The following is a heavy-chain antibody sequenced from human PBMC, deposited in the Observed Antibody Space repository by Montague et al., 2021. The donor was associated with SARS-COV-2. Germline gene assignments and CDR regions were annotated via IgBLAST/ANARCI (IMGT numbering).Heavy chain of an antibody. Sequence: SETLSLTCAVYGGSFSDYYWSWIRQPPGKGLEWIGEINHSDSTNYNPSLRSRVTISVDTSKNQFSLKLSAVTAADTAVYDCARGAPTISMILVVMTGAGWYFDLWGRGTLVTVSS. J-gene: IGHJ2*01. V-gene: IGHV4-34*01. D-gene: IGHD3-22*01. CDR1: GGSFSDYY. CDR2: INHSDST. CDR3: ARGAPTISMILVVMTGAGWYFDL.